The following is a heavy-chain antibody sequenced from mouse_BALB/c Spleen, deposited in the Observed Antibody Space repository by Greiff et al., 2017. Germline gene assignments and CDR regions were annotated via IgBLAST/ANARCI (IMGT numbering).Heavy chain of an antibody. J-gene: IGHJ3*01. CDR3: ARKGIGFAY. Sequence: EVQGVESGGGLVQPGGSLRLSCATSGFTFTDYYMRWVRQPPGKALEWLGFIRNKANGYTTEYSASVKGRFTISRDNSQSILYLQMNTLRAEDSATYYCARKGIGFAYWGQGTLVTVSA. CDR1: GFTFTDYY. V-gene: IGHV7-3*02. CDR2: IRNKANGYTT.